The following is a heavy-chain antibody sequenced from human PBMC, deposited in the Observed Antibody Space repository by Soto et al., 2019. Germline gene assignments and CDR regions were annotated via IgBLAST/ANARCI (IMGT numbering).Heavy chain of an antibody. J-gene: IGHJ4*02. Sequence: QVQLQESGPGLVKPSETLSLTCTVSGGSISNYYWSWIRQPPGKGLEWIGDIYYSGSTNYNPSLQSRVTISVDTSKNQFSLKLSSVTAADTAVYYCARDRRGIAAAGTRGAFDYWGQGTLVTVSS. CDR2: IYYSGST. CDR1: GGSISNYY. D-gene: IGHD6-13*01. CDR3: ARDRRGIAAAGTRGAFDY. V-gene: IGHV4-59*01.